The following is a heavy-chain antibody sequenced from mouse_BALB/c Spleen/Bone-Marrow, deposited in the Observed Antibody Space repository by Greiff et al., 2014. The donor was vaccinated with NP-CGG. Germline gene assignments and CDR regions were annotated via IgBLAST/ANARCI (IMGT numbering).Heavy chain of an antibody. CDR1: GYTFTSSW. J-gene: IGHJ2*01. CDR2: IHPSTAYA. Sequence: VQLQQSGAELAKPGASVKMSCKASGYTFTSSWMHWIQQRPGQGLEWIGYIHPSTAYAEYNQKFKDKATLTADKSSSTAYMQLSSLTSEDSAVYYCAREGKLGRGYFDYWGQGTTLTVSS. D-gene: IGHD4-1*01. V-gene: IGHV1-7*01. CDR3: AREGKLGRGYFDY.